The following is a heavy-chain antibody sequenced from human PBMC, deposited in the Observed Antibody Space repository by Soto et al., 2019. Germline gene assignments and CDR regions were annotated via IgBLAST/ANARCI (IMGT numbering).Heavy chain of an antibody. CDR3: ASSKGPLAH. D-gene: IGHD3-3*02. CDR1: GFTFSSYT. V-gene: IGHV3-48*01. J-gene: IGHJ4*02. CDR2: ITGSSDIV. Sequence: GGSLRLSCVASGFTFSSYTMNWVRQAPGKGLEWVAYITGSSDIVYYADSVKGRFTISRDNAKNSLYLQMSSLRADDTSVYYCASSKGPLAHWGQGTLVTVSS.